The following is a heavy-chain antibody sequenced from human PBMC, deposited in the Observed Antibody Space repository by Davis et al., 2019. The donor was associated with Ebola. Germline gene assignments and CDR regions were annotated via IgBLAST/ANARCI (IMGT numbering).Heavy chain of an antibody. D-gene: IGHD2-15*01. CDR1: GFTFSSYA. CDR2: ISGSGGST. J-gene: IGHJ6*02. CDR3: AKGTYCSGGSCYSIRNGMDV. V-gene: IGHV3-23*01. Sequence: PGGSLRLSCAASGFTFSSYAMSWVRQAPGKGLEWVSAISGSGGSTYYADSVKGRFTISRDNSKNTLYLQMNSLRAEDTAVYYCAKGTYCSGGSCYSIRNGMDVWGQGTTVTVSS.